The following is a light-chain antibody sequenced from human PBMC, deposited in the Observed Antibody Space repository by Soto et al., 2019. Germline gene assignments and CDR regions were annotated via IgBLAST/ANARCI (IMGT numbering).Light chain of an antibody. Sequence: AIQMTQSPSSLSASVGDRVTITCRASQDIRNDLGWYQQKPGKAPNLLIYDASSLQTGVPSRFSGSGSGTDFTLTISSLQPEDFGTYYCQQTYSNFVSFGGGTRVEMK. CDR3: QQTYSNFVS. V-gene: IGKV1-6*01. CDR2: DAS. CDR1: QDIRND. J-gene: IGKJ4*01.